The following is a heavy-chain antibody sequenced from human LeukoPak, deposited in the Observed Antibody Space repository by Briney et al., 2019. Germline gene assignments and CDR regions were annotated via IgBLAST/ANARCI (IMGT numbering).Heavy chain of an antibody. J-gene: IGHJ4*02. V-gene: IGHV3-9*01. Sequence: GGSLRLSCAASGFTFDDYSMHWVRQAPGKGLEWVSDISWNSGSIGYADSVKGRFTISRDNAKNSLYLQMNSLRAEDTALYYCAKDRGAIAAAGIDYWGQGTLVTVSS. CDR3: AKDRGAIAAAGIDY. D-gene: IGHD6-13*01. CDR2: ISWNSGSI. CDR1: GFTFDDYS.